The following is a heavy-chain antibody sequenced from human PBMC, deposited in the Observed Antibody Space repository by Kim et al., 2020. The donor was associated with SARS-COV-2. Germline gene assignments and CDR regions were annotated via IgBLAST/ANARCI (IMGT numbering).Heavy chain of an antibody. CDR3: AKIDYGGADSCWYFDL. D-gene: IGHD4-17*01. V-gene: IGHV3-23*03. CDR2: IYSGGGST. Sequence: GGSLRLSCAASGFTFSSYAMSWVRQAPGKGLEWVSVIYSGGGSTYYADSVKGRFTIPRDNSKNTLYLQMNSLRAEDTAVYYCAKIDYGGADSCWYFDLWGRGTLVTVSS. J-gene: IGHJ2*01. CDR1: GFTFSSYA.